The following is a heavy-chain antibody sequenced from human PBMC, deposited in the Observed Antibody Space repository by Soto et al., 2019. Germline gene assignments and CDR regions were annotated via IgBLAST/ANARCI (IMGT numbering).Heavy chain of an antibody. D-gene: IGHD3-22*01. CDR3: ARDAYDSSGYRASETGYFDY. Sequence: QVQLQESGPGLVKPSQTLSLTCTVSGGSISSGGYYWSWIRQHPGKGLEWIGYIYYSGSTYYNPSLKSRVTISVDTSKNQSSLKLSSVTAADTAVYYCARDAYDSSGYRASETGYFDYWGQGTLVTASS. CDR1: GGSISSGGYY. J-gene: IGHJ4*02. V-gene: IGHV4-31*03. CDR2: IYYSGST.